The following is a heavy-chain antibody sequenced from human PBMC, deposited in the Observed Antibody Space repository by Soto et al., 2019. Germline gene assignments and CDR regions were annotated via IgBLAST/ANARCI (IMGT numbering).Heavy chain of an antibody. D-gene: IGHD2-2*01. J-gene: IGHJ6*02. Sequence: QVQLVQSGAEVKKPGSSVKVSCKASGGTFSSYAISWVRQAPGQGLDWMGGIIPIFGTANYAQKFQGRVTITADESTSTAYMELSSLRSEDTAVYYCARVVPAAIYYYYYGMDVWGQGTTVTVSS. CDR1: GGTFSSYA. CDR2: IIPIFGTA. CDR3: ARVVPAAIYYYYYGMDV. V-gene: IGHV1-69*12.